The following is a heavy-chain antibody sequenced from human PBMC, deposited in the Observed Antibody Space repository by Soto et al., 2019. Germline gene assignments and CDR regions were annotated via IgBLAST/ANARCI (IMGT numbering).Heavy chain of an antibody. CDR1: GFTFSGYG. CDR2: ISYDGTNQ. CDR3: ARDFNGNDHVPGCVDS. Sequence: PGGSLRLSCAAYGFTFSGYGMHWVRQAPGKGLEWVAVISYDGTNQYYADSVNGRFTISRDNSKSTLYLQMNSLRGEDTAVYYCARDFNGNDHVPGCVDSWGQGTVVTVSS. J-gene: IGHJ4*02. V-gene: IGHV3-33*01. D-gene: IGHD3-16*01.